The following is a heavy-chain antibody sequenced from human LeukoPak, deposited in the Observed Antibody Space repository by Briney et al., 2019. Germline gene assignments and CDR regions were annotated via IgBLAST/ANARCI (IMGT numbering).Heavy chain of an antibody. CDR3: ARRYSYLDY. V-gene: IGHV4-34*01. CDR2: INHSGST. J-gene: IGHJ4*02. CDR1: GGSFSGYY. Sequence: PSETLSLTCAVYGGSFSGYYWSWIRQPPGKGLEWIGEINHSGSTNDNPSLKSRVTISVDTSKNQFSLKLSSVTAADTAVYYCARRYSYLDYWGQGTLVTVSS. D-gene: IGHD5-18*01.